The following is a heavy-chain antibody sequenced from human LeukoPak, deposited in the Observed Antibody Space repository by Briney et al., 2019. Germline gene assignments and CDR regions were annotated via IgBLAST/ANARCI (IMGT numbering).Heavy chain of an antibody. CDR3: ARAPGVGGGPVAGTNWFDP. V-gene: IGHV4-59*01. J-gene: IGHJ5*02. D-gene: IGHD6-19*01. Sequence: PSETLSLTCTVSGGSMSSYYWSWIRQPPGKGLEWIGYIYHSGTTNYNPSLKSRVTISVDKSKKQFSPKLNSVTAADTAVYYCARAPGVGGGPVAGTNWFDPWGQGTLVTVSS. CDR2: IYHSGTT. CDR1: GGSMSSYY.